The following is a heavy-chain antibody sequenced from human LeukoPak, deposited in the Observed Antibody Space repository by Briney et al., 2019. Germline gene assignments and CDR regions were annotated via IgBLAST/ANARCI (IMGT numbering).Heavy chain of an antibody. CDR2: IYYSGTT. CDR1: GGSITNYY. Sequence: PSETLSLTCTVSGGSITNYYWSWIRQPPGKGLEWIGYIYYSGTTNYNPSLKSRVTISVDTSKNQFSLKLSSVTAADTAVYYCARRPPRGDDGNAFDMWGQGTMVTVSS. V-gene: IGHV4-59*08. D-gene: IGHD4-17*01. CDR3: ARRPPRGDDGNAFDM. J-gene: IGHJ3*02.